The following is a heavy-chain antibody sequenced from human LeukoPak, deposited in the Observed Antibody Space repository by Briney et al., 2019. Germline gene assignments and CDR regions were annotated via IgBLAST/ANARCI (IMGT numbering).Heavy chain of an antibody. D-gene: IGHD6-6*01. J-gene: IGHJ3*02. CDR2: IRQDGSEK. V-gene: IGHV3-7*01. CDR3: AKGSSRPPNAFDI. CDR1: GFTFSGHW. Sequence: GGSLRLSCTASGFTFSGHWMSWVRQAPGKGLEWVASIRQDGSEKHYVDSVEGLFIISRDNAKNSLHLQMNSLRAEDTAVYYCAKGSSRPPNAFDIWGQGTLVTVSS.